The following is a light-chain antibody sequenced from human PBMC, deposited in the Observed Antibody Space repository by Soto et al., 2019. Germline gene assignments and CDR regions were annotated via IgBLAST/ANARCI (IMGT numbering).Light chain of an antibody. J-gene: IGLJ3*02. V-gene: IGLV2-8*01. CDR2: EVS. Sequence: QSALTQPPSASGSPGQLVTISCTGTSSDVGGYNYVSWYQQHPGKAPKLMIYEVSKRPSGVPDRFSGSKSGNTASLTVSGLQAEDEADYYCSSYAGSNNPWVFGGGTKLTVL. CDR1: SSDVGGYNY. CDR3: SSYAGSNNPWV.